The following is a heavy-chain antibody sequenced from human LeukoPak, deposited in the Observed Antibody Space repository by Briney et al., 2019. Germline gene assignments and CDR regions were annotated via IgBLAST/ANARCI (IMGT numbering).Heavy chain of an antibody. CDR2: INPNSGGT. Sequence: APVKVSCKASGYTFTGYYMHWVRQAPGQGLEWMGWINPNSGGTNYAQKFQGRVTMTRDTSISTAYMELSRLRSDDTAVYYCAREYCSGGSCYSADYYFDYWGQGTLVTVSS. J-gene: IGHJ4*02. D-gene: IGHD2-15*01. V-gene: IGHV1-2*02. CDR3: AREYCSGGSCYSADYYFDY. CDR1: GYTFTGYY.